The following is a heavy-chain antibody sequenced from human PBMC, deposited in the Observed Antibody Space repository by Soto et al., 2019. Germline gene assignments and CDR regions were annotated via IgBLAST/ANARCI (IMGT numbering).Heavy chain of an antibody. D-gene: IGHD4-4*01. V-gene: IGHV1-69*13. J-gene: IGHJ6*02. CDR1: GGTFSSYA. CDR3: ARDRPTVTTGRYYGMDV. CDR2: IIPIFGTA. Sequence: GASVKVSCKASGGTFSSYAISWVRQAPGQGLEWMGGIIPIFGTANYAQKFQGRVTITADESTSTAYMELSSLRSEDTAVYYCARDRPTVTTGRYYGMDVWGQGTTVTVSS.